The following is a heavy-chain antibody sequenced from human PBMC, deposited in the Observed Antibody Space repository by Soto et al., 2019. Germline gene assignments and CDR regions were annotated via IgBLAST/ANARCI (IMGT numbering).Heavy chain of an antibody. J-gene: IGHJ5*02. CDR2: VHYSGTT. D-gene: IGHD3-3*01. CDR1: GGSFSSISNHY. V-gene: IGHV4-61*01. Sequence: PSETLSLTCTFSGGSFSSISNHYCSWIRQPPGKGLEWIGYVHYSGTTNYNPSLKSRVTMSVDTSKNQFSLKLRSVTAADTAVYYCARGKIIGPWGQGTLVTVSS. CDR3: ARGKIIGP.